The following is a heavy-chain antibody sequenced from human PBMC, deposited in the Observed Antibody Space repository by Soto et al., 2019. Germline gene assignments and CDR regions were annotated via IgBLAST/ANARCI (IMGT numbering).Heavy chain of an antibody. Sequence: PGGSLRLSCAASGFTFSSYAMHWVRRAPGKGLEWVAVISYDGSNKYYADSVKGRFTISRDNSKNTLHLQMNSLRAEDTAVYYCASGYDHFDYWGQGTLVTVSS. CDR3: ASGYDHFDY. CDR2: ISYDGSNK. D-gene: IGHD5-12*01. CDR1: GFTFSSYA. J-gene: IGHJ4*02. V-gene: IGHV3-30-3*01.